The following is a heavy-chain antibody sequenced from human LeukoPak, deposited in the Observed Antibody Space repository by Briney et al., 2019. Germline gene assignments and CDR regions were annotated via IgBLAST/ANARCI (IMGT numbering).Heavy chain of an antibody. CDR2: INPSGGST. V-gene: IGHV1-46*01. CDR3: ARVGGYYPSHWYFDL. D-gene: IGHD3-22*01. CDR1: GYTFTGYY. Sequence: GASVKVSCKASGYTFTGYYMHWVRQAPGQGLEWMGIINPSGGSTSYAQKFQGRVTMTRDMSTSTVYMELSSLRSEDTAVYYCARVGGYYPSHWYFDLWGRGTLVTVSS. J-gene: IGHJ2*01.